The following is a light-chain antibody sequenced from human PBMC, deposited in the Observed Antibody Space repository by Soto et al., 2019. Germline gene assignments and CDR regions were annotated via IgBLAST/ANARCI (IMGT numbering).Light chain of an antibody. CDR3: SSYAGSNNVL. Sequence: QSALTQPPSASGSPGQSVTISCTGTSSDIGGYKFVSWYQQHPGKAPKLMIYEVSKRPSGVPDRVSGSKSGNTASLTVSGLQADDEAGYYCSSYAGSNNVLFGGGTTHTVL. CDR1: SSDIGGYKF. CDR2: EVS. J-gene: IGLJ2*01. V-gene: IGLV2-8*01.